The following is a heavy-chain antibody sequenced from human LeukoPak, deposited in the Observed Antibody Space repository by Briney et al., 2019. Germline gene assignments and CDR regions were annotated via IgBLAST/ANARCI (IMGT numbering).Heavy chain of an antibody. J-gene: IGHJ5*02. CDR1: GFTFSSNG. D-gene: IGHD4-17*01. CDR3: AKTTGGWFDP. CDR2: ISFDGSNK. V-gene: IGHV3-30*18. Sequence: PGRSLRLSCAASGFTFSSNGMHWVRHAPGKGLEWVAVISFDGSNKYYADSVKGRFTISRDNSKNTLYLHMTSLRPDDTAVYYCAKTTGGWFDPWGQGILVTVSS.